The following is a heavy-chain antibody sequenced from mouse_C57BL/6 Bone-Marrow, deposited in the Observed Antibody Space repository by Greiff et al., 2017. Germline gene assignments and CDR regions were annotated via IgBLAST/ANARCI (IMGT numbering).Heavy chain of an antibody. Sequence: VQLQQPGAELVRPGSSVKLSCKASGYTFTSYWMHWVKQRPIQGLEWIGNIDPSDSETHYNQKFKDKATLTVDKSSSTAYMQLSSLTSEDSAVYYCAREDSSYDAMDYWGQGTSVTVSS. D-gene: IGHD1-1*01. CDR3: AREDSSYDAMDY. CDR2: IDPSDSET. J-gene: IGHJ4*01. CDR1: GYTFTSYW. V-gene: IGHV1-52*01.